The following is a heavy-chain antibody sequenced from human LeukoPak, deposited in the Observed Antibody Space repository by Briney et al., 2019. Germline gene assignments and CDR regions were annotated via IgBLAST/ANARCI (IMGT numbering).Heavy chain of an antibody. Sequence: GGSLRLSCAASGFTFDDYGMSWVRQAPGKGLEWVSGIYWNGGTTGYADSVKGRFTISRENAKNSLYLQMNSLRAGDTAVYYCARAAYSSTWYSRYFDLWGRGTLVTVSS. D-gene: IGHD6-13*01. J-gene: IGHJ2*01. CDR3: ARAAYSSTWYSRYFDL. CDR1: GFTFDDYG. V-gene: IGHV3-20*04. CDR2: IYWNGGTT.